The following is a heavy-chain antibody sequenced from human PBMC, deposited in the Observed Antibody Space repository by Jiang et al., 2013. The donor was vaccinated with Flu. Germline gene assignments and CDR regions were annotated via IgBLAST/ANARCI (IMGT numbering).Heavy chain of an antibody. J-gene: IGHJ4*02. CDR2: IERDGSDK. CDR3: ARGHAMVSAAQAF. D-gene: IGHD2-8*01. CDR1: GFSFSNHV. V-gene: IGHV3-30*02. Sequence: VQLVESGGGVVQPGGSLRLSCAASGFSFSNHVMHWVRQAPGKGLEWLAFIERDGSDKQHADSVKGRFTIYRDNSKNTLHLQMNSLRSEDTAVYYCARGHAMVSAAQAFWGQGTLVTVSS.